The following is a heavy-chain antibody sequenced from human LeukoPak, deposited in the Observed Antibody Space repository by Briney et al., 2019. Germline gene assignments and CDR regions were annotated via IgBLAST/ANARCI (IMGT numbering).Heavy chain of an antibody. CDR2: IYHSGST. V-gene: IGHV4-30-2*01. D-gene: IGHD4-4*01. CDR1: GGSISSGGYS. CDR3: ARHGDGYSNPFDY. Sequence: SQTLSLTCAVSGGSISSGGYSWSWIRQPPGKGLEWIGYIYHSGSTYYNPSLKSRVTISVDTSKNQFSLKLSSVTAADTAVYYCARHGDGYSNPFDYWGQGTLVTVSS. J-gene: IGHJ4*02.